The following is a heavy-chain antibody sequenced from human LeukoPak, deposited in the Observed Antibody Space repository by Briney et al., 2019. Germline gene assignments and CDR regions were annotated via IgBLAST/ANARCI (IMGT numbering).Heavy chain of an antibody. CDR3: AKDRGIAAAGARHFDY. V-gene: IGHV3-23*01. CDR1: GFTFSSYA. D-gene: IGHD6-13*01. CDR2: LSGSGGST. J-gene: IGHJ4*02. Sequence: GGSLRLSCAASGFTFSSYAMSWVRQAPGKGLEWVSALSGSGGSTYYADSVKGRFTISRDNSKNTLYLQMNSLRAEDTAVYYCAKDRGIAAAGARHFDYWGQGTLVTVSS.